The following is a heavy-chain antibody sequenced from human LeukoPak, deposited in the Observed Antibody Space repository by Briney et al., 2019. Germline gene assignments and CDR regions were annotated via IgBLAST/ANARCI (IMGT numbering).Heavy chain of an antibody. V-gene: IGHV4-61*02. CDR2: IYTSGST. D-gene: IGHD2-8*01. CDR1: GGSISSGSYY. J-gene: IGHJ3*02. CDR3: ARAHNNDDAFDI. Sequence: SETLSLTCTVSGGSISSGSYYWSWIRQPAGKGLEWIGRIYTSGSTNYNPSLKSRVTISVDTSKNQFSLKLSSVTAADTAVYYCARAHNNDDAFDIWGQGTTVTVSS.